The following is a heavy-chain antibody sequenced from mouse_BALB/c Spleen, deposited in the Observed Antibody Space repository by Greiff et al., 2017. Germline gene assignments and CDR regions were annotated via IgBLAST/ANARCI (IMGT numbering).Heavy chain of an antibody. Sequence: VMLVESGAELARPGASVKMSCKASGYTFTSYTMHWVKQRPGQGLEWIGYINPSSGYTNYNQKFKDKATLTADKSSSTAYMQLSSLTSEDSAVYYCARGDAWFAYWGQGTLVTVSA. CDR3: ARGDAWFAY. CDR2: INPSSGYT. CDR1: GYTFTSYT. V-gene: IGHV1-4*01. D-gene: IGHD3-3*01. J-gene: IGHJ3*01.